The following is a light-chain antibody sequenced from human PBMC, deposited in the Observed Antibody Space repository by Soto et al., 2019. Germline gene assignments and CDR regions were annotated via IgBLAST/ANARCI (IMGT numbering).Light chain of an antibody. V-gene: IGKV1-5*01. CDR3: QQYSNYSPWT. CDR2: DAS. Sequence: IQMTQSPSTLSASVGDRVTITCRASQTINNWLAWYQQKPGKAPNLLIYDASILESGVPSRFSGSGSGTEFTLTISSLQPDDFATYYCQQYSNYSPWTFGQGTKV. CDR1: QTINNW. J-gene: IGKJ1*01.